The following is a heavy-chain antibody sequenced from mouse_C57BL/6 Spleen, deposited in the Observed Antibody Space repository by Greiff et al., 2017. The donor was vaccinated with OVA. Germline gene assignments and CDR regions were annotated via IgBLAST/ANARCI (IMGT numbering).Heavy chain of an antibody. CDR1: GYTFTDYN. V-gene: IGHV1-22*01. CDR2: INPNNGGT. D-gene: IGHD1-1*01. Sequence: VQLQQSGPELVKPGASVKMSCKASGYTFTDYNMHWVKQSHGKSLEWIGYINPNNGGTSYNQKFKGKATLTVNKSSSTAYMELRSLTSEDSAVYYCARGFYYYGSSYYAMDYWGQGTSVTVSS. J-gene: IGHJ4*01. CDR3: ARGFYYYGSSYYAMDY.